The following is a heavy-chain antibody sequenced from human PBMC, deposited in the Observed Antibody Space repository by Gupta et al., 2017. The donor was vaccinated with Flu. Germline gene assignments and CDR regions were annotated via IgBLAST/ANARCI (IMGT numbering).Heavy chain of an antibody. V-gene: IGHV3-33*01. D-gene: IGHD1-20*01. CDR1: GFPSRSHG. CDR2: IWYDGSSE. J-gene: IGHJ3*02. CDR3: ARETNIIATTSTFDI. Sequence: GQLVEFGGGVVQPGTSLGTPCAAVGFPSRSHGQNWVRQAPGKGLEWVALIWYDGSSEYYADSAKGRFTISGDNSKNTVYLQMNSLRAEDTPVYYCARETNIIATTSTFDIWGQGTMVTVSS.